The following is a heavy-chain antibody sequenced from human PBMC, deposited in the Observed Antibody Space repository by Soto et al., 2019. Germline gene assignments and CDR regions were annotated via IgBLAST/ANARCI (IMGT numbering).Heavy chain of an antibody. Sequence: KTGGSLRLSCAVSGFSLSDYYISWIRQAPGEGLEWVSYISSSGTGVHYADSVKGRFTISKDNANNSLYLQMNSLRAEDTAVYYCARVRGDSSGSYYFDHWGQGALVTVS. CDR3: ARVRGDSSGSYYFDH. CDR1: GFSLSDYY. V-gene: IGHV3-11*01. D-gene: IGHD3-22*01. J-gene: IGHJ4*02. CDR2: ISSSGTGV.